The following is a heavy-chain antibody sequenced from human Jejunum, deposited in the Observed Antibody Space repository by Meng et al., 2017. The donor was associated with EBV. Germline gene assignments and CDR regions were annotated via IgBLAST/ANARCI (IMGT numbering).Heavy chain of an antibody. CDR3: ARDSQYLARGYFDY. Sequence: VQHLGTLPLYCLFSSGSDKLNDWCHWVRPAPGKGLDWIGEIDHTGTTDYNPSLKSRVTISPGTSMNQFSLELTSPTPADTAVYYCARDSQYLARGYFDYWGQGALVTVSS. D-gene: IGHD2/OR15-2a*01. V-gene: IGHV4-4*03. CDR2: IDHTGTT. CDR1: SGSDKLNDW. J-gene: IGHJ4*02.